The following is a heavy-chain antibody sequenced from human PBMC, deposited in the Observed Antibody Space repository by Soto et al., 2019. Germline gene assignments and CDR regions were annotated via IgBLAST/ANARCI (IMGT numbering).Heavy chain of an antibody. V-gene: IGHV3-21*01. J-gene: IGHJ6*02. CDR2: ISSSSSYI. Sequence: PGGSLRLSCAASGFTFSRYSMNVVRQAPGKGLEWVSSISSSSSYIYYADSVKGRFTISRDNAKNSLYLQMNSLRAEDTAVYYCARDVVLWFGELSGGMDVWGQGTTVTVSS. D-gene: IGHD3-10*01. CDR1: GFTFSRYS. CDR3: ARDVVLWFGELSGGMDV.